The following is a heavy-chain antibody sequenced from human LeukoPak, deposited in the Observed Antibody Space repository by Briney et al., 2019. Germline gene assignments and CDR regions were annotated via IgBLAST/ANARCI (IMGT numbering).Heavy chain of an antibody. CDR3: ATAAEIYYYDTGGI. D-gene: IGHD3-22*01. V-gene: IGHV1-2*04. Sequence: GASVKVSCKASGYTFTDYYMHWVRQAPGQGLEWMGCINLYSGGAHYAQKFQDWLSMTRDTSINTAYMELSSLRSDDTAVYYCATAAEIYYYDTGGIWGQGTMVTVSS. CDR2: INLYSGGA. J-gene: IGHJ3*02. CDR1: GYTFTDYY.